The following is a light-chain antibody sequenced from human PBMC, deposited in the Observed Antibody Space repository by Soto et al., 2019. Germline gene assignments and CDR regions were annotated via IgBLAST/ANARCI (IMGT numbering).Light chain of an antibody. CDR1: QGIRND. J-gene: IGKJ4*01. CDR3: VQPNTYPLI. Sequence: DIQMNKSPSSLSASVGDRVTITCRASQGIRNDLGWYQQKPGKAPKRQIYAASNLHSGVPSRFSGSGSGIEITLTFSSLQPEDFATYYCVQPNTYPLIFGGGTKMEIQ. V-gene: IGKV1-17*01. CDR2: AAS.